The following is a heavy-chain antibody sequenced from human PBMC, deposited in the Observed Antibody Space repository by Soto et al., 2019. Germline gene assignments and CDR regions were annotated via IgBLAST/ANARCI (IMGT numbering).Heavy chain of an antibody. CDR3: ARNVPVTTLGY. V-gene: IGHV3-66*01. CDR1: GVTVSNNS. D-gene: IGHD4-17*01. CDR2: IYSTGNT. J-gene: IGHJ4*02. Sequence: EVKLVESGGGLVQPGGSLRLSCAASGVTVSNNSMTWVRQAPGKGLELVSSIYSTGNTFYADSVKGRFTISRDNSKNTLYLQMNSLRVEDTAVYYCARNVPVTTLGYWGQGTLVTVSS.